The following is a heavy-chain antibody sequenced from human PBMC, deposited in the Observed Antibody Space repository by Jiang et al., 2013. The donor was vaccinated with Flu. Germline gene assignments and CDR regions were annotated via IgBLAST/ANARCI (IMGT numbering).Heavy chain of an antibody. J-gene: IGHJ4*02. V-gene: IGHV3-15*07. CDR1: GFTFNNVW. Sequence: VQLVESGGGLVKPGGSLRLSCAVSGFTFNNVWMNWVRQAPGKGLEWVGRINTKTDGGTTDYAAPVKGRFTISRDDSRNTLYLQMNSLKTEDTAVYYCITRLGYSYGTDFWGQGALVTVSS. D-gene: IGHD5-18*01. CDR2: INTKTDGGTT. CDR3: ITRLGYSYGTDF.